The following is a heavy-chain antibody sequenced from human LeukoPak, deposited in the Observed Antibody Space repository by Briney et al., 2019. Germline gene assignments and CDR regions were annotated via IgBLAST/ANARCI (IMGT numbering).Heavy chain of an antibody. D-gene: IGHD3-22*01. Sequence: ASVKVSCKASGYTFTSYDINWVRQATGQGLEWMGWMNPNSGNTGYAQKFQGRVTMTRNTSISTAYMELSSLRSEDTAVYYCARDMFPLDSSGYSLSYYFDYWGQGTLVTVSS. CDR1: GYTFTSYD. CDR2: MNPNSGNT. CDR3: ARDMFPLDSSGYSLSYYFDY. V-gene: IGHV1-8*01. J-gene: IGHJ4*02.